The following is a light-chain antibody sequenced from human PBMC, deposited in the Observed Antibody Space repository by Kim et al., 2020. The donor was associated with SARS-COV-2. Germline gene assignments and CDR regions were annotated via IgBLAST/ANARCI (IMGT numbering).Light chain of an antibody. CDR1: RLEEKY. CDR3: QAWDSSTYV. V-gene: IGLV3-1*01. CDR2: EDT. Sequence: VSTGQTASITCSGDRLEEKYACWYQQKPGQSPVLVIYEDTKRPSGIPERFSGSNSGNTATLTISGTQAVDEADYYCQAWDSSTYVFGAGTKVTVL. J-gene: IGLJ1*01.